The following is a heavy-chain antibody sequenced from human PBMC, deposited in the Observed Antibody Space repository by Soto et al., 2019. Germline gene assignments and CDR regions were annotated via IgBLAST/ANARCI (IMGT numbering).Heavy chain of an antibody. CDR2: IYWDDDK. J-gene: IGHJ4*02. CDR1: GFSLTTSGVG. CDR3: AHRVLRTVFGLVTTTAIYFDF. D-gene: IGHD3-3*01. Sequence: QITLNESGPTVVRPTETLTLTCRFSGFSLTTSGVGVGWVRQSPGKAPEWLALIYWDDDKRYSDSLKSRLTITTDTSENQVVLTVANLDPTDTATYYCAHRVLRTVFGLVTTTAIYFDFWGQGTPVAVSS. V-gene: IGHV2-5*02.